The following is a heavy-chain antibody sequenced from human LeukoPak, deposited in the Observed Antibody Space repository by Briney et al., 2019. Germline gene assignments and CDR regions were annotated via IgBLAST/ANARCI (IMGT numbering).Heavy chain of an antibody. V-gene: IGHV3-23*01. J-gene: IGHJ3*02. CDR3: AKGQYNWNHPPLDAFDI. D-gene: IGHD1-14*01. CDR1: GFTFSSYA. Sequence: GGSLRLSCAASGFTFSSYAMSWVRQAPGKGLEWVSAISGSGGSTYYADSVKGRFTISRDNSKNTLYLQMNSLRAEDTAVYYCAKGQYNWNHPPLDAFDIWGRGTMVTVSS. CDR2: ISGSGGST.